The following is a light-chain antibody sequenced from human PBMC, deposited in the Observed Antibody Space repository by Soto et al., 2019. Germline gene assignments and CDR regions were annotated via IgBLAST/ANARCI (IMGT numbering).Light chain of an antibody. CDR3: KSYAGSNTYV. V-gene: IGLV2-8*01. J-gene: IGLJ1*01. CDR2: EVV. Sequence: QSVLTQPPSASGSPGQSVTIHCTGTKNDIGVYDFVSWYQHHPGKAPRLIIYEVVQRPSGVPDRFSGSKSGNTASLTVSGLQAADEADYFCKSYAGSNTYVFGSGTKVTVL. CDR1: KNDIGVYDF.